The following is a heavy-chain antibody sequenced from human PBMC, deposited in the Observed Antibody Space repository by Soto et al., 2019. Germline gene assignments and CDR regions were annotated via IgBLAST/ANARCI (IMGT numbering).Heavy chain of an antibody. CDR2: INVDGGTT. Sequence: GGSLRLSCAASGFSFSGYTMNWVRQAQGKGLEWISGINVDGGTTNYADTVKGRFTISRDNSKNTVYLQMNSLRAEDTGVYYCARGLRNYYGADVWGQGTTVTVSS. D-gene: IGHD5-18*01. CDR1: GFSFSGYT. J-gene: IGHJ6*02. V-gene: IGHV3-74*01. CDR3: ARGLRNYYGADV.